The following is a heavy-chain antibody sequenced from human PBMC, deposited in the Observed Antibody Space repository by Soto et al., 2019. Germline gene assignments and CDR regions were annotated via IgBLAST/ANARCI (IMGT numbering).Heavy chain of an antibody. CDR2: ISSTTNYI. CDR3: ARESEDLTSNFDY. CDR1: GFTFTRYS. J-gene: IGHJ4*02. Sequence: NPGGSLRLSCAASGFTFTRYSMNWVRQAPGKGLEWVSSISSTTNYIYYGDSMKCLFTISRDNAKNSLYLEMNSLRAEDTAVYYCARESEDLTSNFDYWGQGTLVTVSS. V-gene: IGHV3-21*06.